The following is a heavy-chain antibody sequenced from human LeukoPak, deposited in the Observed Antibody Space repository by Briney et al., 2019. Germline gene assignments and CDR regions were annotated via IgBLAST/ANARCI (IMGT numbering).Heavy chain of an antibody. V-gene: IGHV1-18*01. CDR3: ARRHRPGWFDP. CDR1: GYTFSSYG. J-gene: IGHJ5*02. D-gene: IGHD6-25*01. CDR2: ISAYSRNT. Sequence: ASAKVSCKAAGYTFSSYGISWVRQAPGQGLEWMGWISAYSRNTNNAQNLQGRVTMTTDTSTSTAYMELRSLRSDDTAVYYCARRHRPGWFDPWGQGTLVTVSS.